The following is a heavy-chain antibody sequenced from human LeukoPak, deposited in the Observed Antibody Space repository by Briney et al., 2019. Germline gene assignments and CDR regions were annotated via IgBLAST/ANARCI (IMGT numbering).Heavy chain of an antibody. V-gene: IGHV4-39*01. CDR2: IYYSGST. CDR3: ARHNGKSPTLLWFGELLSPTNDAFDI. Sequence: SETLSLTCSVSGDSISSSSSYWGWIRQPPGKGLEWIGSIYYSGSTYYNTSLKSRVTISVDTSKNQFSLKLSSVTAADTAVYYCARHNGKSPTLLWFGELLSPTNDAFDIWGQGTMVTVSS. J-gene: IGHJ3*02. CDR1: GDSISSSSSY. D-gene: IGHD3-10*01.